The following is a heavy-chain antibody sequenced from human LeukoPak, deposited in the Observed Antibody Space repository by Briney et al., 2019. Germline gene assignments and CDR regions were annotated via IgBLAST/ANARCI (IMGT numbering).Heavy chain of an antibody. J-gene: IGHJ4*02. CDR2: ISGSGGST. CDR1: GFTFSSYA. Sequence: GGSLRLSCAASGFTFSSYAMSWVHQAPGKGLEWVSAISGSGGSTYYADSVKGRFTISRDNSKNTLYLQMNSLRAEDTAVYYCAKLGYCSSTSCSALLDYWGQGTLVTVSS. D-gene: IGHD2-2*01. CDR3: AKLGYCSSTSCSALLDY. V-gene: IGHV3-23*01.